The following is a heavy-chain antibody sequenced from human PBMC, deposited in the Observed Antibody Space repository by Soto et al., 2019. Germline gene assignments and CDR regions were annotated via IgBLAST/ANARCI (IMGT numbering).Heavy chain of an antibody. CDR2: IYYSGST. J-gene: IGHJ5*02. Sequence: QVQLQESGPGLVKPSQTLSLTCTVSGGSISSGDYYWSWIRQPPGKGLEWIGYIYYSGSTYYNPSRKSRGTISVDTAKNQFSLKLSSVTAADTAVYYCASSKSGSSWDQRPNGFDPWGQGTLVTVSS. CDR3: ASSKSGSSWDQRPNGFDP. CDR1: GGSISSGDYY. V-gene: IGHV4-30-4*01. D-gene: IGHD6-13*01.